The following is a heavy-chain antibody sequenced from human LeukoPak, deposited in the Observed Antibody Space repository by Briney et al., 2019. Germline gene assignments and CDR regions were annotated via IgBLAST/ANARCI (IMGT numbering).Heavy chain of an antibody. D-gene: IGHD3-10*01. J-gene: IGHJ4*02. CDR3: VRDSYYQPDY. V-gene: IGHV3-74*01. Sequence: GGSLRLSCVAPGFTFSSYWMHWVRQGPGKGLVWVSRIISDGSSATYADSVKGRFTVSRDNAKSTMYLQMNSLRAEDTAVYYCVRDSYYQPDYWGQGTLVTVSS. CDR1: GFTFSSYW. CDR2: IISDGSSA.